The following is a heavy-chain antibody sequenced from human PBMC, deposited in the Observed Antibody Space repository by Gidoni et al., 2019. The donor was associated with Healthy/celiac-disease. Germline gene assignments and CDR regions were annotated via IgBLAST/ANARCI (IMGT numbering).Heavy chain of an antibody. J-gene: IGHJ4*02. CDR3: AKVQYSSSWLDY. D-gene: IGHD6-13*01. Sequence: QVQLVESGGGVVQPGRSLRLSCAASGFTFSSYGMHWVRQAPGKGLEWVAVISYDGSNKYYADSVKGRFTISRDNSKNTLYLQMNSLRAEDTAVYYCAKVQYSSSWLDYWGQGTLVTVSS. CDR1: GFTFSSYG. V-gene: IGHV3-30*18. CDR2: ISYDGSNK.